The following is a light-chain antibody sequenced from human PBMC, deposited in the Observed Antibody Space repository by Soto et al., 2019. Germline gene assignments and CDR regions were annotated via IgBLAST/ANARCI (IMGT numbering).Light chain of an antibody. Sequence: DIQMTQSPSSLSASVGDRVTITCRASQAISNSLAWYQQRPGEVPKLLIYTASTLQSGVPSRFSGSGSGTDFTLTISSLQPEDVATYYCQKYSRAPFTFGPGTKVDV. CDR3: QKYSRAPFT. CDR2: TAS. V-gene: IGKV1-27*01. J-gene: IGKJ3*01. CDR1: QAISNS.